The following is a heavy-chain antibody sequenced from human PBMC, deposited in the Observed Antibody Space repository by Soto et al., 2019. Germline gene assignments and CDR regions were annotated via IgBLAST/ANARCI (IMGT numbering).Heavy chain of an antibody. CDR1: GFTFSSYW. CDR3: ARVTANYYGSGSYYKNSNYYYYYMDV. J-gene: IGHJ6*03. CDR2: IKQDGSEK. D-gene: IGHD3-10*01. V-gene: IGHV3-7*01. Sequence: GGSLRLSCAASGFTFSSYWMSWVRQAPGKGLEWVANIKQDGSEKYYVGSVKGRFTISRDNAKNSLYLQMNSLRAEDTAVYYCARVTANYYGSGSYYKNSNYYYYYMDVWGKGTTVTVSS.